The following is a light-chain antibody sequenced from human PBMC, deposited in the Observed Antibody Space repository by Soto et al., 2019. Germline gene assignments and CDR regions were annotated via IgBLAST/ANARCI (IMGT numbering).Light chain of an antibody. CDR1: QSVSNNY. V-gene: IGKV3-20*01. CDR2: DAS. J-gene: IGKJ1*01. CDR3: QHYDSARWT. Sequence: EIVLTQSPGTLSLSPGERATLSCRASQSVSNNYLTWYQQKPGQAPRLLIYDASRRATGIPDRFSGSGSGTDFSLTISRLEPEDFAVYYCQHYDSARWTFGLGTKV.